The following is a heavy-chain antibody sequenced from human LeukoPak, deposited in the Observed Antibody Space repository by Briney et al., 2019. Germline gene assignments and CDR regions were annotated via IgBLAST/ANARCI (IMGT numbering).Heavy chain of an antibody. CDR1: GFTFSRYW. D-gene: IGHD6-13*01. J-gene: IGHJ6*03. V-gene: IGHV3-74*01. Sequence: PGRCLRLSCAASGFTFSRYWMHWVRQVPGKGPVWVSRIDSDVSSTGYADFVQGRFTISRDNAENTLYLQMNSLRAEDTAVYYCARDLSSTGQRMDVWGKGTTVTVSS. CDR3: ARDLSSTGQRMDV. CDR2: IDSDVSST.